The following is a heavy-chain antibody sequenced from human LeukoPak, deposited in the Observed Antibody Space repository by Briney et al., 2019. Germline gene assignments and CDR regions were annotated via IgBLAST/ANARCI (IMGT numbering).Heavy chain of an antibody. CDR1: GYSISSGYY. CDR2: IYHSGST. CDR3: ARDGMATTWDYFDY. D-gene: IGHD5-24*01. Sequence: SETLSLTCAVSGYSISSGYYWGWIRQPPGKGLEWIGSIYHSGSTYYNPSLKSRVTISVDTSKNQFSLKLSSVTAADTAVYYCARDGMATTWDYFDYWGQGTLVTVSS. J-gene: IGHJ4*02. V-gene: IGHV4-38-2*02.